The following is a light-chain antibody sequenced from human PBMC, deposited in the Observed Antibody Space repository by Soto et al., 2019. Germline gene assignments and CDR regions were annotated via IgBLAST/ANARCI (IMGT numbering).Light chain of an antibody. Sequence: QSALTQPASVSGSLGQSITISCTGTGSDIGGYKYVSWYQQPPGKAPKLIIFEVSNRPSGVSDRFSGSNSGNTASLTISGLQAEDEADYYCTSYSRYRVLVFGGGTKVTVL. CDR3: TSYSRYRVLV. J-gene: IGLJ3*02. CDR1: GSDIGGYKY. CDR2: EVS. V-gene: IGLV2-14*01.